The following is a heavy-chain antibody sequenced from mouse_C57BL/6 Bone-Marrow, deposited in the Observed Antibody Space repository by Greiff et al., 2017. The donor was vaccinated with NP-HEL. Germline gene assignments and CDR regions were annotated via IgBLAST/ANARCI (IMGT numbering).Heavy chain of an antibody. V-gene: IGHV3-6*01. D-gene: IGHD3-2*02. Sequence: VQLKESGPGLVKPSQSLSLTCSVTGYSITSGYYWNWIRQFPGNKLEWMGYISYDGSNNYNPSLKNRISITRDTSKNQFFLKLNSVTTEDTATYYCARRQLRPLYAMDYWGQGTSVTVSS. CDR1: GYSITSGYY. J-gene: IGHJ4*01. CDR2: ISYDGSN. CDR3: ARRQLRPLYAMDY.